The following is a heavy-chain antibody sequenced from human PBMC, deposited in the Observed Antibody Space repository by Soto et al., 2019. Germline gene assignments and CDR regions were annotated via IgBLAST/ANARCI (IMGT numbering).Heavy chain of an antibody. CDR2: VIPILGQA. CDR1: GGIFSSYA. J-gene: IGHJ4*02. V-gene: IGHV1-69*01. D-gene: IGHD1-26*01. CDR3: ARVGGVGAPPGADY. Sequence: QVQLVQSGAEVKKPGSSVKVSCKASGGIFSSYAISWLRQAPGQGLELMGAVIPILGQAYYAQNLQDRVTITADESTRTTYMELSSLRSEDTAVYFCARVGGVGAPPGADYWGQGTLVTVSS.